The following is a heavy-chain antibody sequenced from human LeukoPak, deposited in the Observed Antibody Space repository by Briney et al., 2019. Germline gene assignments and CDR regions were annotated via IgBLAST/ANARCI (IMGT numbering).Heavy chain of an antibody. Sequence: SETLSLTCTVSGGSISSYYWSWIRQPPGKGLEWIGYIYYSGSTNYNHSLKSRVTISVDTSKNQFSLKLSSVTAADTAVYYCARHGASWERRAAFDIWGQGTMVTVSS. CDR3: ARHGASWERRAAFDI. J-gene: IGHJ3*02. D-gene: IGHD1-26*01. CDR1: GGSISSYY. CDR2: IYYSGST. V-gene: IGHV4-59*08.